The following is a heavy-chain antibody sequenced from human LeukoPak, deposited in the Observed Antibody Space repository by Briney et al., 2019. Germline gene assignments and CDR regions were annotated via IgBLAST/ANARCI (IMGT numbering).Heavy chain of an antibody. CDR2: IKQDGSEK. J-gene: IGHJ6*03. CDR1: GFTFSSYW. V-gene: IGHV3-7*01. D-gene: IGHD2-2*02. CDR3: ARCAIELAHYYYYMDV. Sequence: GGSLRLSCAASGFTFSSYWMSWVRQAPGKGLEWVANIKQDGSEKYYVDSVKGRFTISRDNAKNSLYLQMNSLRAEDTAVYYCARCAIELAHYYYYMDVWGKGTTVTVSS.